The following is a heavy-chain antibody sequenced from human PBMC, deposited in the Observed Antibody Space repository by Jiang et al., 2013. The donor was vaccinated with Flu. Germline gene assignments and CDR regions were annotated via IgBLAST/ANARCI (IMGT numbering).Heavy chain of an antibody. Sequence: ELLKPSETLSLTCAVYGGSFSGYYWSWIRQPPGKGLEWIGEINHSGSTNYNPSLKSRVTISVDTSKNQFSLKLSSVTAADTAVYYCARPTPAPSSGNMDVWGKGTTVTVSS. CDR1: GGSFSGYY. J-gene: IGHJ6*03. V-gene: IGHV4-34*01. CDR2: INHSGST. CDR3: ARPTPAPSSGNMDV. D-gene: IGHD3-22*01.